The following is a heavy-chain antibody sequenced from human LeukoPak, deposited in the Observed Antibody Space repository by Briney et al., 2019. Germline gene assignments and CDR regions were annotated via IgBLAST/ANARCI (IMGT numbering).Heavy chain of an antibody. CDR3: ARDTAPSSSSWYERWGYFDY. CDR2: ISYDGSNK. J-gene: IGHJ4*02. V-gene: IGHV3-30-3*01. D-gene: IGHD6-13*01. Sequence: PGGSLRLSCAASGFTFSSYAMHWVRQAPGKGLEWVAVISYDGSNKYYADSVKGRFTISRDNSKNTLYLQMNSLRAEDTAVYYCARDTAPSSSSWYERWGYFDYWGQGTLVTVSS. CDR1: GFTFSSYA.